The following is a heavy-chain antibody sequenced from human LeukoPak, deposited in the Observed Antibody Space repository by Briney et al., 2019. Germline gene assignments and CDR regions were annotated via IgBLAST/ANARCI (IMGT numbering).Heavy chain of an antibody. D-gene: IGHD6-13*01. CDR1: GLTFSSYR. J-gene: IGHJ4*02. V-gene: IGHV3-7*01. Sequence: GGSLRLSCAASGLTFSSYRMDWVRQAPGKGLEWVANIKQDGSEKYYVDSVKGRFTISRDNAKNSLYLQMNSLRAEDTAVYYCARHLHSSSWYYFDYWGQGTLVTVSS. CDR2: IKQDGSEK. CDR3: ARHLHSSSWYYFDY.